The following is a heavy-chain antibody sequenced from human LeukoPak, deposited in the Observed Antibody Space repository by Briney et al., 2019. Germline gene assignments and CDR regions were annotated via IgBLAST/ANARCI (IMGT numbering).Heavy chain of an antibody. CDR1: GFTFQNYA. Sequence: GGSLRLSCAASGFTFQNYAMSWVRQAPGQGLEGISLISISEVAHYAASVEGRLTISRDNSQQIVYLQMTSLRVDDTAVYFCAKDADSIGLYGGLPADYWGQGTLVTVSS. J-gene: IGHJ4*02. CDR2: ISISEVA. CDR3: AKDADSIGLYGGLPADY. D-gene: IGHD2-2*02. V-gene: IGHV3-23*01.